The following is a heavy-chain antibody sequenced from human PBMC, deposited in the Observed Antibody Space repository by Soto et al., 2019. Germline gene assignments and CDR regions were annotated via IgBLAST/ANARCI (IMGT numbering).Heavy chain of an antibody. Sequence: SETLSLTCTVSGVSISSSSYDWGRIRQPPGKGLEWIGSIYYSGSTYYNPSLKSRVTISVDTSKNQFSLKLSSVTAADTAVYYCARIHYYDSSGYHFDPWGQGTLVTVSS. CDR3: ARIHYYDSSGYHFDP. J-gene: IGHJ5*02. D-gene: IGHD3-22*01. CDR2: IYYSGST. CDR1: GVSISSSSYD. V-gene: IGHV4-39*01.